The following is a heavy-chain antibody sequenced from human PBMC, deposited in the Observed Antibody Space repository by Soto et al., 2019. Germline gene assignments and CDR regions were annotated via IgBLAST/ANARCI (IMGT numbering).Heavy chain of an antibody. D-gene: IGHD3-3*02. Sequence: QAQLVESGGGVVQPGRSLRLSCAASGFTFSSYGMHWVRQAPGTGLEWVAVVWFDESSKYYADSVKGRFTISRDNSKNTLYLQMNSLRDEDTGVYYCARDSPFAPGDYWGQGTLVTVSS. CDR3: ARDSPFAPGDY. CDR2: VWFDESSK. J-gene: IGHJ4*02. CDR1: GFTFSSYG. V-gene: IGHV3-33*01.